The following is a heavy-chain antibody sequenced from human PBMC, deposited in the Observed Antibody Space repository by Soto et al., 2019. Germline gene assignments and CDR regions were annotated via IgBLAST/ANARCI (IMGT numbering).Heavy chain of an antibody. V-gene: IGHV4-4*07. Sequence: SETLSLTCTVSGGSISSYYWSWIRQPAGKGLEWIGRIYTSGSTNYNPSLKSRVTMSVDTSKNQSSLKLSSVTAADTAVYYCARGGKQWLVRDYYYGMDVWGQGTTVTVSS. J-gene: IGHJ6*02. CDR3: ARGGKQWLVRDYYYGMDV. CDR2: IYTSGST. CDR1: GGSISSYY. D-gene: IGHD6-19*01.